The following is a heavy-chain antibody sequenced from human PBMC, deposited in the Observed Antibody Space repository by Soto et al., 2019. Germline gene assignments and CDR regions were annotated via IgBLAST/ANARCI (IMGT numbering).Heavy chain of an antibody. J-gene: IGHJ4*02. CDR1: GYTFIGYY. V-gene: IGHV1-2*02. D-gene: IGHD5-12*01. Sequence: QVQLVQSGAEVKKPGASVKVSCKASGYTFIGYYMHWVRQAPGQGLEWMGWINPNSGGTNYAQMFQGRVTMTRDTSISTAYLELTSDDTAVYYCARGSAYDYRLFDYWGQGALITVSS. CDR3: ARGSAYDYRLFDY. CDR2: INPNSGGT.